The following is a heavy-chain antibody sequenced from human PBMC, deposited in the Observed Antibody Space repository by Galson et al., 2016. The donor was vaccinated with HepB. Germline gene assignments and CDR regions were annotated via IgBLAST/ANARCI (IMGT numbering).Heavy chain of an antibody. CDR1: GGSISISSYF. CDR2: VHYSGST. D-gene: IGHD6-13*01. CDR3: ARLQQLGRFDP. Sequence: SETLSLTCTVSGGSISISSYFYVWIRQPPGKGLEWIGSVHYSGSTNYKSSLNSRVTTSVDTSRNQFSLNLSSVTAADTAVYYCARLQQLGRFDPWGQGTLVTVSS. J-gene: IGHJ5*02. V-gene: IGHV4-39*01.